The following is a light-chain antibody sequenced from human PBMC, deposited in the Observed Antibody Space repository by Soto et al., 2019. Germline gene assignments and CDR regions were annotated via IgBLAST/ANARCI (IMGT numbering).Light chain of an antibody. CDR3: QQYNTYSRT. J-gene: IGKJ1*01. Sequence: DIQMTQSPSTLSASVGDRVTITCRASQSVSSWLAWYQQKQGKAPKLLIYKASSLESGVPSRFSGSGYGTEFNLTISSLQTDDIATYYCQQYNTYSRTFGQGTKVDIK. CDR1: QSVSSW. CDR2: KAS. V-gene: IGKV1-5*03.